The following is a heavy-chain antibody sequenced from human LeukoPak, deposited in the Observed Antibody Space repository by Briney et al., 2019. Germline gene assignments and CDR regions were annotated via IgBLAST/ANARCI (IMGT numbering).Heavy chain of an antibody. J-gene: IGHJ6*03. D-gene: IGHD3-3*01. CDR2: ISAYNGNT. CDR1: GYTLTSYG. CDR3: ARRSGDYDFWSGYNYYYMDV. Sequence: GASVKVSCKASGYTLTSYGISCVRQAPGQGLEWMGWISAYNGNTNYAQKLQGRVTMTTDTSTSTAYMELRSLRSDDTAVYYCARRSGDYDFWSGYNYYYMDVWGKGTTVTVSS. V-gene: IGHV1-18*01.